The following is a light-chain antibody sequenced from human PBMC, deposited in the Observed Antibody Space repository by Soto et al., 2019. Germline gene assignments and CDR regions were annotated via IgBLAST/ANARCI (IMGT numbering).Light chain of an antibody. J-gene: IGKJ2*01. CDR3: QQSYSTPPT. CDR1: QSISSY. CDR2: AAS. Sequence: DIQMTQSPSSLSASVGDRVTITCRASQSISSYLNWYQQKPGKAPKLLIYAASSLQSGVPSRFSGSGPGTDFTLPISSLQPEDFATDFCQQSYSTPPTFGQGNKLEIK. V-gene: IGKV1-39*01.